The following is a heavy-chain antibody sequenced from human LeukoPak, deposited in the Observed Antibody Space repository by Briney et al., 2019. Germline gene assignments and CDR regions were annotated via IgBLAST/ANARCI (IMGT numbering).Heavy chain of an antibody. CDR2: VDPEDGET. CDR3: ATAGAAAGGYYFDY. Sequence: ASVEVSCKVSGYTFTDYYMHWVQQAPGKGLEWMGLVDPEDGETIYAEKFQGRVTITADTSTDTAYMELSSLGSEDTAVYYCATAGAAAGGYYFDYWGQGTLVTVSS. D-gene: IGHD6-13*01. V-gene: IGHV1-69-2*01. J-gene: IGHJ4*02. CDR1: GYTFTDYY.